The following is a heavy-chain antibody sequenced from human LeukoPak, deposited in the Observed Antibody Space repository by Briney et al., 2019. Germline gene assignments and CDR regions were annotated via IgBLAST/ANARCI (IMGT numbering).Heavy chain of an antibody. CDR1: GFTFSSYG. D-gene: IGHD3-22*01. V-gene: IGHV3-30*18. CDR2: ISYDGSNK. J-gene: IGHJ4*02. Sequence: GRSLRLSCAASGFTFSSYGMHWVRQAPGKGLEWVAVISYDGSNKYYADSVKGRFTISRDNSKNTLYLQMNSLRAEDTAVYYCAKRVDSSGYYYLPYFDYWGQGTLVTVSS. CDR3: AKRVDSSGYYYLPYFDY.